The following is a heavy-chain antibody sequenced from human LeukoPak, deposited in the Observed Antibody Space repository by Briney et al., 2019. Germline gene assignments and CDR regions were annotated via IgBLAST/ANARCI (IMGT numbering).Heavy chain of an antibody. J-gene: IGHJ5*02. D-gene: IGHD3-22*01. Sequence: SETLSLTCTVSGVSISSSNSYWGWIRQPPGKGLEWIGSIYYSGSTYYNPSLKSRVTISVDTSKNQFSLKLSSVTAADTAVYYCARHRYYYDSSGYYNNWFDPWGQGTLVTVSS. CDR2: IYYSGST. CDR3: ARHRYYYDSSGYYNNWFDP. V-gene: IGHV4-39*01. CDR1: GVSISSSNSY.